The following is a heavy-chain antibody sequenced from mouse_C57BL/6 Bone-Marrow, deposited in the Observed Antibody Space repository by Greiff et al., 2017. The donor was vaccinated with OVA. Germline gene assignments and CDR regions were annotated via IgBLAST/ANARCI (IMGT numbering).Heavy chain of an antibody. D-gene: IGHD1-1*01. J-gene: IGHJ4*01. CDR3: ARTQIYYYGSSDYYAMDY. CDR1: GFTFSDYG. V-gene: IGHV5-17*01. CDR2: ISSGSSTI. Sequence: DVKLVESGGGLVKPGGSLKLSCAASGFTFSDYGMHWVRQAPEKGLEWVAYISSGSSTIYYADTVKGRFTISRDNAKNTLFLQMTSLRSEDTAMYYCARTQIYYYGSSDYYAMDYWGQGTSVTVSS.